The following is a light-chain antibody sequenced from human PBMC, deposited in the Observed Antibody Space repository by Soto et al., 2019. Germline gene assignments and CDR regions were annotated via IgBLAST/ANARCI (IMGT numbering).Light chain of an antibody. V-gene: IGKV1-5*01. CDR2: DAS. Sequence: IQMTQSPATLSASVGDRVTITCRASHNIERWMAWYQQKPGKAPSLLIFDASTLHSGVPSRFSGSGSGTDFTLTISSLQPDDFATYYCQQFAISTTFGQGTKVDIK. CDR1: HNIERW. J-gene: IGKJ1*01. CDR3: QQFAISTT.